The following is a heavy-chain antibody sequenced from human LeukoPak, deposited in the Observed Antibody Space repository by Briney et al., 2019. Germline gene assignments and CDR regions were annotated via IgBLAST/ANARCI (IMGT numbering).Heavy chain of an antibody. CDR3: AKDESIAVAGTPVY. CDR1: GFTFSSYA. D-gene: IGHD6-19*01. V-gene: IGHV3-23*01. CDR2: ISGSGGST. J-gene: IGHJ4*02. Sequence: GGSLRLSCAASGFTFSSYAMSWVRQAPGKGLEWVSAISGSGGSTYYADSVKGRFTIYRDNSKNTLYLQMNSLRAEDTAVYYCAKDESIAVAGTPVYWGQGTLVTVSS.